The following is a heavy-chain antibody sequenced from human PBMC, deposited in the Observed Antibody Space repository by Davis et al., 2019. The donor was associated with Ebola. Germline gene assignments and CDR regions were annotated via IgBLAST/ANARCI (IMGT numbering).Heavy chain of an antibody. J-gene: IGHJ4*02. CDR1: GYTFTSYG. CDR2: ISAYNGNT. V-gene: IGHV1-18*01. CDR3: ARVGPATTTFDY. D-gene: IGHD1-26*01. Sequence: AASVKVSCKASGYTFTSYGISWVRQAPGQGLEWMGWISAYNGNTNYAQKLQGRVTMTRDTSISTAYMELSRLRSDDTAVYYCARVGPATTTFDYWGQGTLVTVSS.